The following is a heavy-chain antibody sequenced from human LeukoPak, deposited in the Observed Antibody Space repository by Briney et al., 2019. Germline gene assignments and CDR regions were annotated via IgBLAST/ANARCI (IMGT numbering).Heavy chain of an antibody. J-gene: IGHJ5*02. CDR3: AKRSTPRIAAAGTNWFDP. Sequence: SVKVSCKASGGTFSSYAISWVRQAPGQGLEWTGGIIPIFGTANYAQKFQGRVTITTDESTSTAYMELSSLRAEDTAVYYCAKRSTPRIAAAGTNWFDPWGQGTLVTVSS. V-gene: IGHV1-69*05. D-gene: IGHD6-13*01. CDR1: GGTFSSYA. CDR2: IIPIFGTA.